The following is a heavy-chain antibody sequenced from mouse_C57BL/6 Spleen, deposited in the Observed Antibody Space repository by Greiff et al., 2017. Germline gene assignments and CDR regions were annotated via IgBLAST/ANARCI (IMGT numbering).Heavy chain of an antibody. V-gene: IGHV1-53*01. CDR2: INPSNGGP. Sequence: VQLQQPGTELVKPGASVKLSCKASGYTFTSYWMHWVKQRPGQGLAWIGNINPSNGGPNYNEKFKSKATLTVDQSSSTAYMQLSSLTTEDSAVYYCARGLYGSSLSWCAYWGQGTLVTVSA. D-gene: IGHD1-1*01. CDR1: GYTFTSYW. J-gene: IGHJ3*01. CDR3: ARGLYGSSLSWCAY.